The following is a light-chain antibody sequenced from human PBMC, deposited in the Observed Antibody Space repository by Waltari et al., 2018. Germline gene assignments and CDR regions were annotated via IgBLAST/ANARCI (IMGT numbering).Light chain of an antibody. CDR2: GAS. Sequence: EIVMTQSPATLSVSPGERATLSCRASQRVSSTLAWYQQKPGQPPRLLIYGASTRATGIPARFSGSGSGTEFTLTISSLQSEDFAVYYCQQYNNWPPVTFGQGTKLEIK. V-gene: IGKV3-15*01. CDR3: QQYNNWPPVT. J-gene: IGKJ2*01. CDR1: QRVSST.